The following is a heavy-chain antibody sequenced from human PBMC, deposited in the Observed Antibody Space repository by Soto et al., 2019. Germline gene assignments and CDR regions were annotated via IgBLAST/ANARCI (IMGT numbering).Heavy chain of an antibody. CDR1: GGSISSRSYY. D-gene: IGHD4-17*01. CDR2: VYYSVST. Sequence: QLQLQESGPGLVKPSETLSLTCSVSGGSISSRSYYWGWIRQHPGKGLEWIGSVYYSVSTNYNLSLKSRVTTSVDTSKNQIPLKLTSVTSADTAVYYCASPTDYSDYDRFDIWGQGTMVTVSS. CDR3: ASPTDYSDYDRFDI. J-gene: IGHJ3*02. V-gene: IGHV4-39*01.